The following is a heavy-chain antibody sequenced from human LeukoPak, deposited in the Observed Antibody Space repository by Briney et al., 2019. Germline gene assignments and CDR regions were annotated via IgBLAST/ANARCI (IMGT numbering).Heavy chain of an antibody. V-gene: IGHV3-30*02. CDR2: IWYDGSNK. CDR1: GFTFSSYG. D-gene: IGHD6-19*01. Sequence: GGSLRLSCAASGFTFSSYGMHWVRQAPGKGLEWVAVIWYDGSNKYYADSVKGRFTISRDNSKNTLYLQMNSLRAEDTAVYYCAKDLLPVAGTSADYWGQGTLVTVSS. J-gene: IGHJ4*02. CDR3: AKDLLPVAGTSADY.